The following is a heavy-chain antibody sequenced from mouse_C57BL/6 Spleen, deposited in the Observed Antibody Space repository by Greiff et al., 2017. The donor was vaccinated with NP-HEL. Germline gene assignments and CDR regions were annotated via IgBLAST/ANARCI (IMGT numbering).Heavy chain of an antibody. CDR1: GYTFTSYW. V-gene: IGHV1-50*01. CDR3: ARGAYYSNYKFAY. CDR2: IDPSDSYT. Sequence: VQLQQPGAELVKPGASVKLSCKASGYTFTSYWMQWVKQRPGQGLEWIGEIDPSDSYTNYNQKFKGKATLTVDTSSSTAYMQLSSLTSEDSAVYYCARGAYYSNYKFAYWGQGTLVTVSA. J-gene: IGHJ3*01. D-gene: IGHD2-5*01.